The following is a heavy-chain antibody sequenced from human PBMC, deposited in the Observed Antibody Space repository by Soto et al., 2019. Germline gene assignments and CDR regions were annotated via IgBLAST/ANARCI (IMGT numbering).Heavy chain of an antibody. Sequence: GASVKVSCKASGYTFTRYYMHWVRQAPGQGLEWMGIINPSGGSTSYAQKFQGRVTMTRDTSTSTVYMELSSLRSEDTAVYYCARDTEAISDILHAFDIWGQGTMVTVSS. V-gene: IGHV1-46*03. D-gene: IGHD2-15*01. J-gene: IGHJ3*02. CDR3: ARDTEAISDILHAFDI. CDR2: INPSGGST. CDR1: GYTFTRYY.